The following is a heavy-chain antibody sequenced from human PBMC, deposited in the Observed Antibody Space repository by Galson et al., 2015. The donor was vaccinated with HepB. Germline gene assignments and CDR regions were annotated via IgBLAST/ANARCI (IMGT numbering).Heavy chain of an antibody. V-gene: IGHV3-23*01. CDR3: AKDQGAITMIVVVTRGPAFDI. CDR1: GFTFSSYA. Sequence: SLRLSCAASGFTFSSYAMSWVRQAPGKGLEWVSAISGSGGSTYYADSVKGRFTISRDNSKNTLYLQMNSLRAEDTAVYYCAKDQGAITMIVVVTRGPAFDIWGQGTMVTVSS. D-gene: IGHD3-22*01. CDR2: ISGSGGST. J-gene: IGHJ3*02.